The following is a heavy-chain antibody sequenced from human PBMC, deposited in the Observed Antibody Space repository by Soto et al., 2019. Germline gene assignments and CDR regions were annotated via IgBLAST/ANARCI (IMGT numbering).Heavy chain of an antibody. CDR2: INHSETT. V-gene: IGHV4-34*01. J-gene: IGHJ5*02. CDR1: GGSFSNYY. D-gene: IGHD6-19*01. Sequence: QVQLQPWGAGLLKPSETLSLTCAVYGGSFSNYYWSWIRQPPGKGLEWIGEINHSETTNYNPSLKSRVTISLDTSKNQFSLKLTSVTAADTAVYYCATKRSGWFMGWFDPWGQGTLVTVSS. CDR3: ATKRSGWFMGWFDP.